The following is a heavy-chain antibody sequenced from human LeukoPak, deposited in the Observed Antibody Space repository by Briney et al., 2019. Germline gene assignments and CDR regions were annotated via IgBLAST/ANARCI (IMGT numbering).Heavy chain of an antibody. J-gene: IGHJ5*02. Sequence: GGSLRLSCAVSGFTFSSYAMNWVRQPPGKGLEWVSVISGSGGSTHYADSVKGRFTISRDNSNNTLYLQMNSLRAEDTALYYCAKGSSGYFADLWGQGTLVTVSS. CDR3: AKGSSGYFADL. D-gene: IGHD3-22*01. CDR1: GFTFSSYA. V-gene: IGHV3-23*01. CDR2: ISGSGGST.